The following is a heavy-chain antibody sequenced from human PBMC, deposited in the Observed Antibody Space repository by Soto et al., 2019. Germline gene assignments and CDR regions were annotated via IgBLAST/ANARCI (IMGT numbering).Heavy chain of an antibody. Sequence: QVQLVQSGAEVKKPGASVKVSCKASGYTFTSYSISWVRQAPGQGLKWMGWISAYNGNTNYAQKLQGRVTMTTDTSTSTAYMELRSLRSDDTAVYYCARVWFGELLYPYYFDYWGQGTLVTVSS. J-gene: IGHJ4*02. V-gene: IGHV1-18*04. CDR3: ARVWFGELLYPYYFDY. D-gene: IGHD3-10*01. CDR1: GYTFTSYS. CDR2: ISAYNGNT.